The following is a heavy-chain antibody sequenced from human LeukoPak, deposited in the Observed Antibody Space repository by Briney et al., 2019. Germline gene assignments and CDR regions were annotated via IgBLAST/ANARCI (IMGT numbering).Heavy chain of an antibody. CDR3: ARDLGSSFSHYCYYGMDV. CDR2: ISYDGSNK. CDR1: GFTFSSYA. J-gene: IGHJ6*02. V-gene: IGHV3-30*04. D-gene: IGHD6-6*01. Sequence: GGSLRLSCAASGFTFSSYAMHWVRQAPGKGLEWVAVISYDGSNKYYADSVKGRFTISRDNSKNTLYLQMNSLRAEDTAVYYCARDLGSSFSHYCYYGMDVWGQGTTVTVSS.